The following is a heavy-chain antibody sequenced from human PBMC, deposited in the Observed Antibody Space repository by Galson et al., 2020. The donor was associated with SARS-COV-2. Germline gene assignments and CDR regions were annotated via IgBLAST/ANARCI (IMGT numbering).Heavy chain of an antibody. CDR3: AREEILLGDAFDI. CDR2: ISYDGSNT. V-gene: IGHV3-30*04. Sequence: GKSLKISCAASGFTLSSYAMHWVRQAPGKGLEWVAVISYDGSNTYYADSVKGRFTISRDNSKNTLYLQMNSLRAEDTAVYYCAREEILLGDAFDIWGQGTMVTVSS. CDR1: GFTLSSYA. D-gene: IGHD5-18*01. J-gene: IGHJ3*02.